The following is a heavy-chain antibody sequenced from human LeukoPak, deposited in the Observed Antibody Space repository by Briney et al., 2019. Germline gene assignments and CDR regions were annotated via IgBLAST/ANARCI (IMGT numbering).Heavy chain of an antibody. V-gene: IGHV3-53*01. J-gene: IGHJ3*02. CDR3: ARGRPYYYDSSGYYPYDAFDI. D-gene: IGHD3-22*01. CDR2: IYSGGST. CDR1: GFTVSSNY. Sequence: GGSLRLSCAASGFTVSSNYRSWVRQAPGKGLEWVSVIYSGGSTYYADSVKGRFTISRDNSKNTLYLQMNSLRAEDTAVYYCARGRPYYYDSSGYYPYDAFDIWGQGTMVTVSS.